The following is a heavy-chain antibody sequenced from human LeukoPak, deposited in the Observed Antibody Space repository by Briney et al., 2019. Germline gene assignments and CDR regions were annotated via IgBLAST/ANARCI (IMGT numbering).Heavy chain of an antibody. CDR3: AREDGWREKRPTTYDY. CDR2: MNPNSGNT. CDR1: GYTFTSYD. V-gene: IGHV1-8*01. Sequence: GASVKVSCKASGYTFTSYDINWVRQATGQGLEWMGWMNPNSGNTGYAQKFQGRVTMTRNTSISTAYMELSSLRSEDTAVYYCAREDGWREKRPTTYDYWGQGTLVTVSS. J-gene: IGHJ4*02. D-gene: IGHD5-24*01.